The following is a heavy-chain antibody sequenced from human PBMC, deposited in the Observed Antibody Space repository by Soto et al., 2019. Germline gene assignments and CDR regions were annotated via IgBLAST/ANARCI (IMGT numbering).Heavy chain of an antibody. J-gene: IGHJ3*02. V-gene: IGHV4-34*01. Sequence: SETLSLTCAVYGGSFSGYYWSWIRQPPGKGLEWIGEINHRGSTNYNPSLKSRVTISVDTSKNQFSLKLSSVTAADTAVYYCARVTIRYFDWLPDDDAFDIWGQGTMVTVSS. CDR2: INHRGST. CDR3: ARVTIRYFDWLPDDDAFDI. D-gene: IGHD3-9*01. CDR1: GGSFSGYY.